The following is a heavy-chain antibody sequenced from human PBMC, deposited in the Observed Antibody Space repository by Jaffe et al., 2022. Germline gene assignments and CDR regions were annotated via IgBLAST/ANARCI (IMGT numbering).Heavy chain of an antibody. CDR2: ISGSGGST. D-gene: IGHD3-10*01. CDR1: GFTFSSYA. Sequence: EVQLLESGGGLVQPGGSLRLSCAASGFTFSSYAMSWVRQAPGKGLEWVSAISGSGGSTYYADSVKGRFTISRDNSKNTLYLQMNSLRAEDTAVYYCAKAGGVEDGSDNWIYYYYYYMDVWGKGTTVTVSS. V-gene: IGHV3-23*01. J-gene: IGHJ6*03. CDR3: AKAGGVEDGSDNWIYYYYYYMDV.